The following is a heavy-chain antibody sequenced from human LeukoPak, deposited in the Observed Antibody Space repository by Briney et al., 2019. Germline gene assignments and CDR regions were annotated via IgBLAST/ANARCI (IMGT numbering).Heavy chain of an antibody. D-gene: IGHD3-22*01. Sequence: ASVKVSCKASGYTFTGYYMHWVRQAPGQGLEWMGWINPNSGGTNYAQKFQGRVTMTRDTSISTAYMELSRLRSDDTAVYDCAREANYYDSSGYYYVPNWFAPWGQGTLVTVSS. CDR2: INPNSGGT. V-gene: IGHV1-2*02. J-gene: IGHJ5*02. CDR1: GYTFTGYY. CDR3: AREANYYDSSGYYYVPNWFAP.